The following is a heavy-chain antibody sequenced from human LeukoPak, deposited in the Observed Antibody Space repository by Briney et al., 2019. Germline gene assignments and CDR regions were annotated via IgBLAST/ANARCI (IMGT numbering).Heavy chain of an antibody. V-gene: IGHV1-69*13. CDR3: ARARGIQLCLWY. CDR2: IIPIFGTA. CDR1: GGTFSSYA. D-gene: IGHD5-18*01. Sequence: SVKVSCKASGGTFSSYAISWVRQAPGQGLEWMGGIIPIFGTANYAQKFQGRVTITADESTSTAYMELSSLRSEDTAVYYCARARGIQLCLWYWGKGPLVTVSS. J-gene: IGHJ4*02.